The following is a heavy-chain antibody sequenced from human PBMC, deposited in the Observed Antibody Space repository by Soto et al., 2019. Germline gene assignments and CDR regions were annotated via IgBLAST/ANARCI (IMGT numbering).Heavy chain of an antibody. V-gene: IGHV3-21*01. CDR2: ISSSSSYI. D-gene: IGHD6-6*01. J-gene: IGHJ4*02. Sequence: GGSLRLSCAASGFTFSSYSMNWVRQAPGKGLEWVSSISSSSSYIYYADSVKGRFTISRDNAKNSLYLQMNSLRAEDTAVYYCARDWSIAARRDYWGQGTLVTVSS. CDR1: GFTFSSYS. CDR3: ARDWSIAARRDY.